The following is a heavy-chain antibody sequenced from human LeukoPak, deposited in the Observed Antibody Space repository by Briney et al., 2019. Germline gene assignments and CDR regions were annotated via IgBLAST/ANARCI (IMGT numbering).Heavy chain of an antibody. J-gene: IGHJ4*02. Sequence: SETLSLTCTVSGGSISSYYWSWIRQPPGKGLEWIGSIYHSGSTYYNPSLKSRVTISVDTSKNQFSLKLSSVTAADTAVYYCARVPLPTTVFFDYWGQGTLVTVSS. D-gene: IGHD4-17*01. V-gene: IGHV4-38-2*02. CDR2: IYHSGST. CDR1: GGSISSYY. CDR3: ARVPLPTTVFFDY.